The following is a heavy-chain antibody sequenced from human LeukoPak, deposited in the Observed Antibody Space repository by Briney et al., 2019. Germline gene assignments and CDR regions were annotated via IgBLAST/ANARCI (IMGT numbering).Heavy chain of an antibody. CDR2: ISGSGGST. CDR1: GFTFSSYA. J-gene: IGHJ4*02. D-gene: IGHD1-26*01. Sequence: GGSLRLSCAASGFTFSSYAMSWVRQAPGKGLEWVSAISGSGGSTYYADSVKGRFTISRDNSKNTLYLQMNSLRAEDTAVYYCAKPHGGSDRPGYFDYWGQGTLVTVSS. V-gene: IGHV3-23*01. CDR3: AKPHGGSDRPGYFDY.